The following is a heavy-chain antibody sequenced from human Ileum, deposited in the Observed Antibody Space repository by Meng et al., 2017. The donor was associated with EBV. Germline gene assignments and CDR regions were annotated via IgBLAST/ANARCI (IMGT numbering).Heavy chain of an antibody. Sequence: VHLQESRPGVVKPAGILSLTCAFSGGSVSNNYGWSCGLQPPGKGLDWIVETYHSGSTTYNPSLKTRVTISIDKSKNHISLNLSSVTAADTALYYCARVRQSLPIDYWGQGTLVTVSS. V-gene: IGHV4-4*02. J-gene: IGHJ4*02. CDR1: GGSVSNNYG. CDR2: TYHSGST. CDR3: ARVRQSLPIDY. D-gene: IGHD6-19*01.